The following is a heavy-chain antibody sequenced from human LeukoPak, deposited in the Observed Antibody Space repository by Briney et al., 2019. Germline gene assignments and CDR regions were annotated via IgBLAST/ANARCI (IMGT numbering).Heavy chain of an antibody. D-gene: IGHD4-17*01. V-gene: IGHV3-66*02. CDR3: ARDLYGDYAKY. Sequence: PGGSLRLSCAATGFTVSSNYMSWVRQAPGKGLEWVSVIYSGGSIYYADSVKGRFTISRDNSKNTLYLQMNSLRAEDTAVYYCARDLYGDYAKYWGQGTLVTVSS. CDR1: GFTVSSNY. CDR2: IYSGGSI. J-gene: IGHJ4*02.